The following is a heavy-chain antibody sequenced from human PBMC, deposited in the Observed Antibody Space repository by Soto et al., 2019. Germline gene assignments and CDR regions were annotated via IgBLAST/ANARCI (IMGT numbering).Heavy chain of an antibody. J-gene: IGHJ1*01. CDR1: GFTFSSYG. CDR3: ARTLYDSSGYHHFQH. CDR2: IWYDGSNK. D-gene: IGHD3-22*01. Sequence: QVQLVESGGGVVQPGRSLRLSCAASGFTFSSYGMHWVRQAPGKGLEWVAGIWYDGSNKYNADSVKGRFTISRDNSKNTLYLRMNSLRAEDTAVYYCARTLYDSSGYHHFQHWGQGTLVTVSS. V-gene: IGHV3-33*01.